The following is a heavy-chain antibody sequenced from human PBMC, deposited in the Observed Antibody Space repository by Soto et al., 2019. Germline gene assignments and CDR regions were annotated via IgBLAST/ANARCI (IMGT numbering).Heavy chain of an antibody. Sequence: EVQLVESGGGLVQPGVSLRLSCAASGVTFNNNWMHWVRQAPGTGLVWISRINSDGKTTTYADFVKGRFIISRDNAKNTVYLQVNSLGGEYTAVYYCTRGGATGADIYHFENWGQGTLVTVSS. CDR1: GVTFNNNW. J-gene: IGHJ4*02. V-gene: IGHV3-74*01. CDR3: TRGGATGADIYHFEN. D-gene: IGHD2-15*01. CDR2: INSDGKTT.